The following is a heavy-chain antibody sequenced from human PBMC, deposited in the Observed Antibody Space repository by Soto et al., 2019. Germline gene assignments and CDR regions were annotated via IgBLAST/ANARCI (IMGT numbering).Heavy chain of an antibody. D-gene: IGHD1-1*01. J-gene: IGHJ3*02. CDR2: ISSSSSYI. Sequence: PXESLRLSCAASGFTFSSYSMNWVRQAPGKGLEWVSSISSSSSYIYYADSVKGRFTISRDNAKNSLYLQMNSLRAEDTAVYYCARRDGTTGTPAAFDIWGQGTMVTVSS. CDR3: ARRDGTTGTPAAFDI. V-gene: IGHV3-21*01. CDR1: GFTFSSYS.